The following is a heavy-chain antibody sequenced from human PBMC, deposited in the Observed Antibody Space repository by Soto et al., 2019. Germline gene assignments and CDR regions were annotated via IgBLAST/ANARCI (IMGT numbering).Heavy chain of an antibody. Sequence: EVQLLESGGGLVQPGGSLRLSCAASGFTFTNYAISWVRQAPGKGLEWVSTVSGGGDGTYYADSVKGRFSTSRDNSRNTVYLQMNSLRAEDTAEYYCAKKGLGSLATYCNYGDCHYAFDLWGQGTIVTVSS. D-gene: IGHD2-21*02. CDR1: GFTFTNYA. J-gene: IGHJ3*01. CDR3: AKKGLGSLATYCNYGDCHYAFDL. CDR2: VSGGGDGT. V-gene: IGHV3-23*01.